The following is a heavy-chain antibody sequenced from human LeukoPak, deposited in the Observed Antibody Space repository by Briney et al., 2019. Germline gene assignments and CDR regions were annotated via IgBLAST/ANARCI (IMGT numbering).Heavy chain of an antibody. CDR2: IYYSGST. CDR1: DGSISTYY. J-gene: IGHJ5*02. D-gene: IGHD2-2*01. Sequence: SETLSLTCTVSDGSISTYYWSWIRQPPGKGLQWIGYIYYSGSTNYNPSLKSRVTISVDTSKNQFSLKLSSVTAADTAVYYCARSQAYCSSTTCYVNWFDPWGQGTLVTVSS. V-gene: IGHV4-59*01. CDR3: ARSQAYCSSTTCYVNWFDP.